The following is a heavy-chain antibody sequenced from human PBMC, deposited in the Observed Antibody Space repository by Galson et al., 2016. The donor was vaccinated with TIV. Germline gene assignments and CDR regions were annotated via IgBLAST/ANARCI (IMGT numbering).Heavy chain of an antibody. J-gene: IGHJ4*02. CDR3: AVWSNIYYFAL. CDR2: IDPSTGGT. D-gene: IGHD2-21*01. V-gene: IGHV1-46*01. CDR1: GCTFISYY. Sequence: SVKVSCKAAGCTFISYYMHWVRQAPGQGLEWVGVIDPSTGGTTYAQKFQGRVTLTRDTSTNTVYMDLSSLRSDDTAVFYCAVWSNIYYFALWGQGTLITVSS.